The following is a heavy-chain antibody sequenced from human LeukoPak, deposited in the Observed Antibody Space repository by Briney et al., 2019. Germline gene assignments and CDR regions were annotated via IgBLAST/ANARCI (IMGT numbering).Heavy chain of an antibody. D-gene: IGHD3-3*01. CDR1: GGSFSGYY. CDR2: INHSGST. Sequence: PSETLSPTCAVYGGSFSGYYWSWIRQPPGKGLEWIGEINHSGSTNYNPSLKSRVTISVDTSKNQFSLKLSSVTAADTAVYYCARGQYYDFWSGYSALYYYYYMDVWGKGTTVTVSS. CDR3: ARGQYYDFWSGYSALYYYYYMDV. J-gene: IGHJ6*03. V-gene: IGHV4-34*01.